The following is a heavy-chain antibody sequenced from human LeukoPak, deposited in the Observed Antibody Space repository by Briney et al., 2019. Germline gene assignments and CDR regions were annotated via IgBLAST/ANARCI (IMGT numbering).Heavy chain of an antibody. CDR1: RFTFSSYA. Sequence: PGGSLRLSCAASRFTFSSYAMSWVRQAPGKGLEWVSAVSGSGGSTYYADSVKGRFTISRDNSKNTLYLQMNSLRAEDTAVYYCAKASGTLTPLYYFDYWGQGTLVTVSS. V-gene: IGHV3-23*01. CDR3: AKASGTLTPLYYFDY. J-gene: IGHJ4*02. D-gene: IGHD1-14*01. CDR2: VSGSGGST.